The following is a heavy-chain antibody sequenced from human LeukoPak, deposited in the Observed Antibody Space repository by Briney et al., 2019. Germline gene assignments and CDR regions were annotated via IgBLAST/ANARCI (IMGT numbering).Heavy chain of an antibody. D-gene: IGHD3-9*01. CDR1: GYTSTSFY. CDR3: ARGDSVNILTGYSAPSHFDY. V-gene: IGHV1-46*01. J-gene: IGHJ4*02. Sequence: SVTVYCKASGYTSTSFYMHWVGTASGHGLEWMGIISPSGGSTSYAQKFQGRVTMTRETSTSTVYMELSSLRSEDTALYYCARGDSVNILTGYSAPSHFDYWGQGTLVALSS. CDR2: ISPSGGST.